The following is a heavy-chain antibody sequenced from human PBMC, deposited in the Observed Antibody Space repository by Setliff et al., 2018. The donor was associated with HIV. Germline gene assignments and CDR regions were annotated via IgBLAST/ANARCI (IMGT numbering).Heavy chain of an antibody. V-gene: IGHV1-69*10. J-gene: IGHJ6*03. Sequence: GASVKVSCKASGGSFTSYVISWVRQAPGQGLEWMGGIIPFLRVINYAQKFQGRVTISTDESMGTAYMELSSLRYDDTAVYYSARRGDSYYYMDVWGKGTTVTVSS. CDR2: IIPFLRVI. CDR3: ARRGDSYYYMDV. CDR1: GGSFTSYV. D-gene: IGHD7-27*01.